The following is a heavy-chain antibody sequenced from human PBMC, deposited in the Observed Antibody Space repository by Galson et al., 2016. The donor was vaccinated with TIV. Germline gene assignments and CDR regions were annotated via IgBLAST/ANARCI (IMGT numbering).Heavy chain of an antibody. CDR1: GYRFTRYW. D-gene: IGHD3/OR15-3a*01. CDR3: AKQAGQSNADFFYDAVDI. J-gene: IGHJ3*02. Sequence: QSGAEVKKPGESLKISCKASGYRFTRYWIGWVRQMPGKGLEWMGIIYPADSDTRYSPSFQGQVTMSADSSISTAYLQWSSLTPSDSGIYYCAKQAGQSNADFFYDAVDIWGQGTMVTVSS. V-gene: IGHV5-51*03. CDR2: IYPADSDT.